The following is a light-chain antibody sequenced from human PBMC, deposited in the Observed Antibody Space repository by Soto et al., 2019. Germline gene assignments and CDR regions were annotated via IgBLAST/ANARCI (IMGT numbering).Light chain of an antibody. CDR3: QQYGSSPIT. J-gene: IGKJ5*01. Sequence: EIVLTQSPGTLSLSPGERVALFCRASQSVSSSYLAWYQQKPGQAPRLLIYSAASRATGIPHRFSGSGSGTDFTLTMSRLEPEDFAVYYCQQYGSSPITFGQGTRLEIK. CDR1: QSVSSSY. V-gene: IGKV3-20*01. CDR2: SAA.